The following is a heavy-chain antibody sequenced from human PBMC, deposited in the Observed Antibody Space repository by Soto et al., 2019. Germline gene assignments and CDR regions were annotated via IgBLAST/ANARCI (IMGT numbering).Heavy chain of an antibody. J-gene: IGHJ4*02. CDR1: DGSFIGYF. D-gene: IGHD2-21*02. CDR2: INHSGRT. V-gene: IGHV4-34*01. CDR3: ARGYVRATAYFDA. Sequence: QVELQQWGPGLVKPSETLSLTCTIHDGSFIGYFWSWISQSPAKGLEWIGEINHSGRTSYNLSLRSRVTISVDTSNNQFSLKLTSVTAADTAVYYCARGYVRATAYFDAWGQGSPVIVSS.